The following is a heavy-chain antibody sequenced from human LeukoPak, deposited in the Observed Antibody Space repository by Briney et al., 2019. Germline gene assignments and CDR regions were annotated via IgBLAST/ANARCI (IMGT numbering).Heavy chain of an antibody. Sequence: SGGSLRLSCAASGFTFDDYTMHWVRQAPGKGLEWVSLISWDGDSTYCADSVKGRFTISRDNSKNSLYLQMNSLRTEDTALYYCAKDSTWGAEVGDAFDIWGQGTMVTVSS. CDR2: ISWDGDST. CDR3: AKDSTWGAEVGDAFDI. CDR1: GFTFDDYT. V-gene: IGHV3-43*01. J-gene: IGHJ3*02. D-gene: IGHD3-16*01.